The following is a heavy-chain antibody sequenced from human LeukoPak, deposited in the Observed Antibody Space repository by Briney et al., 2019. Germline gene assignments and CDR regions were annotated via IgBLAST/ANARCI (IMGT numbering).Heavy chain of an antibody. CDR2: ISGIGGST. J-gene: IGHJ4*02. CDR3: ATNPGFFGVVIIPTAVDY. V-gene: IGHV3-23*01. D-gene: IGHD3-3*01. CDR1: GFTFSGYA. Sequence: GGSLRLSCAASGFTFSGYAMSWVRQAPGKGLEWVSAISGIGGSTYYADSVKGRFTISRDNSKNTLYLQMNSLRAEDTAVYYCATNPGFFGVVIIPTAVDYWGQGTLVTVSS.